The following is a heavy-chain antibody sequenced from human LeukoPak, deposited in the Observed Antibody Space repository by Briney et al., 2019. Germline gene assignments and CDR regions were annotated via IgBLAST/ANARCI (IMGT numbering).Heavy chain of an antibody. V-gene: IGHV3-53*01. CDR2: IYSGGST. J-gene: IGHJ4*02. CDR3: ARLGYDSSGPNFDY. CDR1: GFTFSSYG. Sequence: PGGSLRLSCAASGFTFSSYGMSWVRQAPGKGLEWVSVIYSGGSTYYADSVKGRFTISRDNSKNTLYLQMNCLRAEDTAVYYCARLGYDSSGPNFDYWGQGTLVTVSS. D-gene: IGHD3-22*01.